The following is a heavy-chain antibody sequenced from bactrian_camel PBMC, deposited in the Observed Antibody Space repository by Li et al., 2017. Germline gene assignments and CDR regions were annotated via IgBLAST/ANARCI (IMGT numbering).Heavy chain of an antibody. Sequence: HVQLVESGGDLVQPGGSLRLSCTASGATFNDYSINWVRQAPGKGLEWVSSIRNVKEGSRTYYAASVKGRFTISRDNAKYTVYLQMNSLKPEDTAMYYCAANFGPYCSAPYLARRANFLGQGTQVTVS. CDR2: IRNVKEGSRT. D-gene: IGHD2*01. CDR1: GATFNDYS. J-gene: IGHJ4*01. V-gene: IGHV3S6*01.